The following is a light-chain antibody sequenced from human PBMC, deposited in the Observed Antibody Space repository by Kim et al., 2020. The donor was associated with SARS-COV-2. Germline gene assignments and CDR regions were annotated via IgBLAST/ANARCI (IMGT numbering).Light chain of an antibody. CDR1: QGINSY. Sequence: DIQLTQSPSFLSTSVGDRVTITCRASQGINSYLAWYQQKPGKAPKLLISAASTLRSGVPSRFSGSGSGTEFTLTISNLQPEDFATYYCQLFNSYPQRYTLGQGTKLEI. CDR3: QLFNSYPQRYT. V-gene: IGKV1-9*01. CDR2: AAS. J-gene: IGKJ2*01.